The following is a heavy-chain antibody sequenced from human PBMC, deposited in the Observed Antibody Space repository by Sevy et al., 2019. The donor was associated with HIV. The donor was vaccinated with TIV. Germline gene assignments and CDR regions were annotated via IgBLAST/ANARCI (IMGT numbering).Heavy chain of an antibody. J-gene: IGHJ4*02. CDR3: ARDWTPTSYYDSGAMERVYYFDS. CDR2: ISGYTENT. V-gene: IGHV1-18*01. CDR1: GYTFTTSG. D-gene: IGHD3-22*01. Sequence: ASVQVSCKASGYTFTTSGINWVRQAPGQGLEWMGWISGYTENTKYAQKFQDRLTLTIDTSTSTAYMDLRSLMSGDTAVYYCARDWTPTSYYDSGAMERVYYFDSWGQRTLVTVSS.